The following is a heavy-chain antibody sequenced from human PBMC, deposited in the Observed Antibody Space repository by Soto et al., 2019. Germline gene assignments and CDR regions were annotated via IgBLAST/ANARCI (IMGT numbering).Heavy chain of an antibody. J-gene: IGHJ6*03. CDR3: AKDWAEAEKYYMDV. D-gene: IGHD3-16*01. CDR1: GFTFSSYG. Sequence: QVQLVESGGGVVQPGRSLRLSCAASGFTFSSYGMHWVRQAPGKGLEWVAVISYDGSNKYYADSVKGRFTISRDNSKNTLYLQMNSLIAEDTAVYYCAKDWAEAEKYYMDVWGKGTTVTVSS. V-gene: IGHV3-30*18. CDR2: ISYDGSNK.